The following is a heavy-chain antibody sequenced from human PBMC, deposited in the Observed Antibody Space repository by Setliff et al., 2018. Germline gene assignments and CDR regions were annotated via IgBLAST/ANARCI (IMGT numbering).Heavy chain of an antibody. V-gene: IGHV4-39*01. Sequence: PSETLSLTCTVSGGSVSSSSYYWAWIRQPPGKGLEWIGSIRYSGSTYNNPSLKSRVSISVDTSENQFSLRLSSVTASDTAVNYCASRVHDTSGYYPANYWGQGTLVTVSS. CDR2: IRYSGST. J-gene: IGHJ4*02. CDR1: GGSVSSSSYY. CDR3: ASRVHDTSGYYPANY. D-gene: IGHD3-22*01.